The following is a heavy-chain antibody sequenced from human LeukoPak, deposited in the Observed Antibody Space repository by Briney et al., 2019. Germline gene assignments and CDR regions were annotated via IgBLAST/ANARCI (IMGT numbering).Heavy chain of an antibody. Sequence: GGSLRLSCVASGFTFSSYEMNWGRQAPGKGLEWVSSISSSSTYIYYADSVKGRFIISRDNAKNSLYLQMNSLRAEDTAVFYCARDFLNAIDIWGQGTMVTVSS. V-gene: IGHV3-21*01. CDR1: GFTFSSYE. CDR2: ISSSSTYI. CDR3: ARDFLNAIDI. D-gene: IGHD2/OR15-2a*01. J-gene: IGHJ3*02.